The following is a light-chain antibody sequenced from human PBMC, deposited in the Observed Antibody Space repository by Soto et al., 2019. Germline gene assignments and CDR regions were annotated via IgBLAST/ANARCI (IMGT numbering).Light chain of an antibody. CDR2: EDN. CDR3: GPWDNSLTSVVV. V-gene: IGLV1-51*02. Sequence: QSVLTQPPSVSAAPGQKVTISCSGSSSDIGNHYVSWYQQIPGAAPRLLIYEDNHRPSGIPDRFSAAKSGTSATLGITGLQTGDEADYYCGPWDNSLTSVVVFGGGTKVTVL. CDR1: SSDIGNHY. J-gene: IGLJ2*01.